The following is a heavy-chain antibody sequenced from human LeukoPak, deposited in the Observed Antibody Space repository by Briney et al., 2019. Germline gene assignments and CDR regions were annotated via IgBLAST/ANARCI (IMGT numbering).Heavy chain of an antibody. J-gene: IGHJ2*01. CDR2: ISYDGSNK. CDR3: AKGTYYYGSTESTGSWYFDL. CDR1: GFTFSSYG. Sequence: GGSLRLSCAASGFTFSSYGMHWVRQAPGKGLEWVAVISYDGSNKYYADSVKGRFTISRDNSKNTLYLQMNSLRAEDTAVYYCAKGTYYYGSTESTGSWYFDLWGRGTLLTVSS. D-gene: IGHD3-10*01. V-gene: IGHV3-30*18.